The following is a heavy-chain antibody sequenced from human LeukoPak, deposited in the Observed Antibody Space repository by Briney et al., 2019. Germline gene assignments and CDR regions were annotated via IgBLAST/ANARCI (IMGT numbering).Heavy chain of an antibody. D-gene: IGHD2-15*01. CDR3: ARRRVVVASTDGASGAFDI. V-gene: IGHV4-30-4*01. CDR2: IYYSGST. J-gene: IGHJ3*02. Sequence: SETLSLTCTVSGGSIRSSYYYWSWIRQPPGKGLEWIGYIYYSGSTYYNPSLRSRVTISVDTSKNQFSLNLSSVTAADTAVYFSARRRVVVASTDGASGAFDIWGQGTMVTVSS. CDR1: GGSIRSSYYY.